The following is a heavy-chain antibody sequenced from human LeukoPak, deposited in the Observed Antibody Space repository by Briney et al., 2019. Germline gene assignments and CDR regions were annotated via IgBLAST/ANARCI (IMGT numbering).Heavy chain of an antibody. J-gene: IGHJ4*02. D-gene: IGHD2-2*02. Sequence: ASVKVSCKASGYTFTSYYMHWVRQAPGQGLEWMGIINPSGGSTSYAQKFQGRVTMTRDTSTGTVYMELSSLRSEDTAVYYCARGGDIVVVPAAIHDYWGQGTLVTVSS. CDR1: GYTFTSYY. CDR2: INPSGGST. V-gene: IGHV1-46*01. CDR3: ARGGDIVVVPAAIHDY.